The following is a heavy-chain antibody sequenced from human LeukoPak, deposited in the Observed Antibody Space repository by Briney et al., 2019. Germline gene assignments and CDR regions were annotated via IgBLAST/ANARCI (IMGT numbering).Heavy chain of an antibody. CDR1: GFTFSTYW. CDR3: TRTYNRLDY. V-gene: IGHV3-74*01. J-gene: IGHJ4*02. D-gene: IGHD1-1*01. CDR2: IKSDGSIT. Sequence: GGSLRLSCAASGFTFSTYWMHCVRQAPGKGLVWVSRIKSDGSITNYADSVKGRFTISRDNANNTLHLQMSSLRAEDTAVYYCTRTYNRLDYWGRGTLVTVSS.